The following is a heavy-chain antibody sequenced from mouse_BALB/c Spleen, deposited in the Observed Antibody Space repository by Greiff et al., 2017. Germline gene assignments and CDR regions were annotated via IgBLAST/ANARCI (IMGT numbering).Heavy chain of an antibody. CDR2: INSNGGST. J-gene: IGHJ3*01. CDR1: GFTFSSYG. CDR3: AREGRRAWFAY. V-gene: IGHV5-6-3*01. Sequence: DVMLVESGGGLVQPGGSLKLSCAASGFTFSSYGMSWVRQTPDKRLELVATINSNGGSTYYPDSVKGRFTISRDNAKNTLYLQMSSLKSEDTAMYYCAREGRRAWFAYWGQGTLVTVSA.